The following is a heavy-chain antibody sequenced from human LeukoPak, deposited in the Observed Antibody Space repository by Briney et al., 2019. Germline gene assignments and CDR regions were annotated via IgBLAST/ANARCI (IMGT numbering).Heavy chain of an antibody. CDR2: LHSDGTST. D-gene: IGHD6-25*01. J-gene: IGHJ4*02. Sequence: GGSLRLSCAASGFTLSNYWMHWVRQAPGKGLVWVSRLHSDGTSTSYADSVRGRFTISRDDARNTLYLQMNTLRAEDTAVYYCARSGWPYYFDYWGQGTLVTVSS. CDR1: GFTLSNYW. V-gene: IGHV3-74*01. CDR3: ARSGWPYYFDY.